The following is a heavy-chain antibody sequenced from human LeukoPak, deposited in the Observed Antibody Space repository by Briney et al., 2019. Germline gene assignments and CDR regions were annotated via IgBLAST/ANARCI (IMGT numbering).Heavy chain of an antibody. CDR2: INWNSNRI. Sequence: PCRSLRLSCAASGFIFDDYAMHWVRQVPGKGLEWVAAINWNSNRIAYADSVKGRFTVSRDNARNSLFLQMNSLSNEDTALYYCARDIQTPLRDRVKADWGAFDFWGQGTMVTVSS. D-gene: IGHD3/OR15-3a*01. V-gene: IGHV3-9*01. CDR1: GFIFDDYA. CDR3: ARDIQTPLRDRVKADWGAFDF. J-gene: IGHJ3*01.